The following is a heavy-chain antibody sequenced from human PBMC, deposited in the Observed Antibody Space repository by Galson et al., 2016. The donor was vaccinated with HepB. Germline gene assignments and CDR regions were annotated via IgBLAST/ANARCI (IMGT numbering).Heavy chain of an antibody. V-gene: IGHV3-66*04. CDR1: GFTVSNNY. J-gene: IGHJ6*03. CDR2: IYSSGNT. Sequence: SLRLSCAASGFTVSNNYMRWVRQAPGKGLEWVSLIYSSGNTKCADSVKGRFTISRDNSKNTVFLQMNNLRAEDTAVYYCARHNYYQYYMDVWGKGTTVTVSS. CDR3: ARHNYYQYYMDV.